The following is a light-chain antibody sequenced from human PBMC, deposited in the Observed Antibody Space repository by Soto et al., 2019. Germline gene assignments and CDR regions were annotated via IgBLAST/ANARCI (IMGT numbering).Light chain of an antibody. CDR2: SNN. CDR3: AAWDDSLNVLYV. Sequence: QAVVTQPPSASGTPGQRVTISCSGSSSNIGSNTVNWYQQLPGTAPKLLIYSNNQRPSGVPDRLSGSKSGTSASLAISGLQSEDEADYYCAAWDDSLNVLYVFGTGTKLTVL. V-gene: IGLV1-44*01. CDR1: SSNIGSNT. J-gene: IGLJ1*01.